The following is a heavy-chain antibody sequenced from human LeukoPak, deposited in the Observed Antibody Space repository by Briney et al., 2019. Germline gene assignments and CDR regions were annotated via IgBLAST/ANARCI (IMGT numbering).Heavy chain of an antibody. CDR1: GVTFSSYT. J-gene: IGHJ4*02. D-gene: IGHD3-22*01. CDR2: INGSGIST. V-gene: IGHV3-23*01. CDR3: AITRSDYYDTRGSPA. Sequence: GGSLRLSCAATGVTFSSYTMSCGRQAPGEGLECGSDINGSGISTYYADSVKGRLTISRDNSKNTLYMQMNGLRVEDTAVYYCAITRSDYYDTRGSPAWGQGTLVTVSS.